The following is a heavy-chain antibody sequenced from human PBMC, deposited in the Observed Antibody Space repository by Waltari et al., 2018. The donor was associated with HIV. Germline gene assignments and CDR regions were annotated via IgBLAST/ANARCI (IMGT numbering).Heavy chain of an antibody. CDR2: IWSDGYNK. CDR3: VKERGPFNGFDI. J-gene: IGHJ3*02. V-gene: IGHV3-33*06. Sequence: QVYLMESGGGVAPQGGSLTLSRAASGFPLRTHGMHWVRQAPGKGLEWVAVIWSDGYNKFYADSVRGRFTFSRDNSKYTMSLQMNSLRAEDTALYYCVKERGPFNGFDIWGQGTMVTVSS. CDR1: GFPLRTHG. D-gene: IGHD3-16*01.